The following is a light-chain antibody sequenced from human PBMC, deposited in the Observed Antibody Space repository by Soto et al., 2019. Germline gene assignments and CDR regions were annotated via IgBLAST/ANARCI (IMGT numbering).Light chain of an antibody. CDR1: QGVTSY. CDR2: AAS. CDR3: LQLNTYPFT. V-gene: IGKV1-9*01. J-gene: IGKJ3*01. Sequence: IQLTQSPSSLSASVGDRVTITCRASQGVTSYLAWYQQKPGKAPKLLIYAASTLQSGVPSRFSGSGSVTDFTPTISSLQPEDFATYYCLQLNTYPFTFGPGTKVEIK.